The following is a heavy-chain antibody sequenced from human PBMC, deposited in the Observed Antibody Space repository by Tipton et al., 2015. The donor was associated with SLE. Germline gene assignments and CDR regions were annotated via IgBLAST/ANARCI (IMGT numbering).Heavy chain of an antibody. Sequence: TLSLTCAVYGGSFSGSYWIWIRQPPGKGLEWIGEINHSGGTNYNPSLKSRVTISADTSNKQFSLMLSSVTAADTAVYYCARPVYCSSTYCTGPFHYWGLGALVTVSS. J-gene: IGHJ4*02. V-gene: IGHV4-34*01. D-gene: IGHD2-2*01. CDR1: GGSFSGSY. CDR2: INHSGGT. CDR3: ARPVYCSSTYCTGPFHY.